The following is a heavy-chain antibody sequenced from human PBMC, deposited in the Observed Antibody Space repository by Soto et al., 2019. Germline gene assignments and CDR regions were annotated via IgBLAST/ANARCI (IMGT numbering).Heavy chain of an antibody. V-gene: IGHV3-30*18. J-gene: IGHJ4*02. CDR1: GFTFSTYG. D-gene: IGHD3-16*02. CDR3: AKGSRTYDYDCGTYRYDFAY. Sequence: QVQLVESGGGVVQPGRSLRLSCAVSGFTFSTYGMHWVRQAPGKGLEWVAVISYDGSNKYYADSVKGRFTISRDNSKNTLYLQMNSLRAEDTAVYYCAKGSRTYDYDCGTYRYDFAYWGQGTLVTVSS. CDR2: ISYDGSNK.